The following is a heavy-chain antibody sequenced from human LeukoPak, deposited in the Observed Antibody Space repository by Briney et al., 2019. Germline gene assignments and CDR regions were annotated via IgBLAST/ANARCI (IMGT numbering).Heavy chain of an antibody. V-gene: IGHV1-2*06. J-gene: IGHJ5*02. CDR3: ARDYGPYPGCSWFDP. CDR2: INCNGCGT. D-gene: IGHD2-21*01. Sequence: GASVKVSCKASGYTFTGYYIHWVRQAPGQGLEWMGRINCNGCGTSCAQKFQGRVTMTRDTSISTAYMELDRLTSDDTAVYYCARDYGPYPGCSWFDPWGQGTLVTVSS. CDR1: GYTFTGYY.